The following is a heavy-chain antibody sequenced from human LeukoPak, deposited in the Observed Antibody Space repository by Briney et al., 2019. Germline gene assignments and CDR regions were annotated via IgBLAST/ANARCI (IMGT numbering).Heavy chain of an antibody. V-gene: IGHV4-4*02. CDR2: IYHSGST. D-gene: IGHD3-10*01. Sequence: SETLSLTCAVSGGYISSNNWWSWVRQPPGKGLEWIGEIYHSGSTNYNPSLKSRVTISVDKSKNQFSLELTSVTAADTAVYYCARVGTYGSGSYLSWLDYWGQGTLVTVSS. J-gene: IGHJ4*02. CDR1: GGYISSNNW. CDR3: ARVGTYGSGSYLSWLDY.